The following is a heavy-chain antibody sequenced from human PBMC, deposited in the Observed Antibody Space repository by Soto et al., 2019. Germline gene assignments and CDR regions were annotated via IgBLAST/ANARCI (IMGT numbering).Heavy chain of an antibody. J-gene: IGHJ6*02. CDR2: ISSSGSTI. V-gene: IGHV3-11*01. CDR1: GFTFSDSY. Sequence: QVQLVESGGGLVKPGGSLRLSCAASGFTFSDSYMTWLRQAPGKGLEWASYISSSGSTIYYADSVKGRFTISRENAKNSLYLQMNSLRAEDTAVYYCASLYYYGMDVWGQGTTVTVSS. CDR3: ASLYYYGMDV.